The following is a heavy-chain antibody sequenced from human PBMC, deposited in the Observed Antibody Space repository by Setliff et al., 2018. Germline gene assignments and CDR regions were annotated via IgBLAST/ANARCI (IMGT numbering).Heavy chain of an antibody. CDR1: GFTFDDYV. CDR2: INRNGGDVT. Sequence: GGSLRLSCAASGFTFDDYVMSWVRQAPGKGLEWVSDINRNGGDVTNYADSVKGRLTISRDNSQNTVFLQVNSLRPEDSAVYYCAKEDYSDSSGYYYETPWFDPWGQGTLVTVSS. CDR3: AKEDYSDSSGYYYETPWFDP. V-gene: IGHV3-23*01. D-gene: IGHD3-22*01. J-gene: IGHJ5*02.